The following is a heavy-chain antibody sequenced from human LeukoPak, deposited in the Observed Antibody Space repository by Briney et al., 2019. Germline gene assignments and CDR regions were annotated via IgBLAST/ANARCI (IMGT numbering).Heavy chain of an antibody. CDR3: ARDKYGGNSNAFDI. J-gene: IGHJ3*02. Sequence: GGSLRLSCAASGFTFSSYWMHWVRQVPGKGLVWVSRIGTDGSSTAYADYVKGRFTISRDNAKNTLYLQMNSLRAEDTAVYYCARDKYGGNSNAFDIWGQGTLVTVSS. V-gene: IGHV3-74*01. CDR2: IGTDGSST. CDR1: GFTFSSYW. D-gene: IGHD4-23*01.